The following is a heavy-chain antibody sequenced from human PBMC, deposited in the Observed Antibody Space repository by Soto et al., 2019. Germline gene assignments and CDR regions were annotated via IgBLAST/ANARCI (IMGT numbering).Heavy chain of an antibody. J-gene: IGHJ4*02. Sequence: VYLLESGGGLVQPGGSLRLSCAASGFTFGAYAMSWVRQTPGQGLEWVSTLGSRGANTFYAEAVKGRFIVSRDNSKDTLYLQMNNLRVEDTAKYYCANVTIATSVWAARFDHWGEGVFVTVSA. CDR1: GFTFGAYA. CDR2: LGSRGANT. CDR3: ANVTIATSVWAARFDH. V-gene: IGHV3-23*01. D-gene: IGHD2-2*01.